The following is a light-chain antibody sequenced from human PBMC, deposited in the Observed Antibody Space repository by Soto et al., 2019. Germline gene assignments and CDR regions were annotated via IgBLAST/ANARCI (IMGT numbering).Light chain of an antibody. CDR3: LQHSSYPLT. Sequence: DIQLTHSPSFLSASVGDRVTLTCRASQGISSYLAWYQQKPGKAPQLLISAASTLQSGVPSRFSGSGSGTEFTLTSSSLQPEDFASYYCLQHSSYPLTFGGGTKVDIK. CDR1: QGISSY. CDR2: AAS. V-gene: IGKV1-9*01. J-gene: IGKJ4*01.